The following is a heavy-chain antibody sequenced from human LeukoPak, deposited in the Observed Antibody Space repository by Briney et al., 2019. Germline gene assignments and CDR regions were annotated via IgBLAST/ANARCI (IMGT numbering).Heavy chain of an antibody. D-gene: IGHD6-19*01. CDR2: ISYDGSNK. V-gene: IGHV3-30*03. J-gene: IGHJ4*02. CDR3: VGWLVQDPDY. CDR1: GFTFSSYG. Sequence: GGSLRLSCAASGFTFSSYGMHWVRQAPGKGLEWVAVISYDGSNKYYADSVKGRFTISRDNSKNTLYLQMNSLRAEDTAVYYCVGWLVQDPDYWGQGTLVTVSS.